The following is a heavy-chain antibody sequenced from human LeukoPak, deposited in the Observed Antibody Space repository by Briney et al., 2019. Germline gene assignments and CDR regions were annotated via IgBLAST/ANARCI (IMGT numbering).Heavy chain of an antibody. J-gene: IGHJ4*02. Sequence: ASVKVSCKASGYTFTNYHMNWVRQAPGQGLEWMGIINPSGGSTTNAQKFQGRVIMTRDMSTSTVYMELSSLRSEDTAVYFCARYGHSPFFDYWGQGTLVTVSS. CDR1: GYTFTNYH. CDR2: INPSGGST. V-gene: IGHV1-46*01. CDR3: ARYGHSPFFDY. D-gene: IGHD4-17*01.